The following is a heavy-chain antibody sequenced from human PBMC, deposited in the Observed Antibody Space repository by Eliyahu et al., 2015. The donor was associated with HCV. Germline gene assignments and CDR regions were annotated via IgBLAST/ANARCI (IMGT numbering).Heavy chain of an antibody. CDR3: VPRPVXAD. CDR1: GFTLTTYD. CDR2: ITNTGATI. D-gene: IGHD6-13*01. J-gene: IGHJ4*02. Sequence: ELQLLESGGGLVQPGGSLGLSCTXSGFTLTTYDMSWGRQAPGKGPEWXXYITNTGATINYADSVRGRFTISRDTAKNTLYLQXNNLRPDDTXVYYCVPRPVXADWGPGTLVTVSS. V-gene: IGHV3-23*01.